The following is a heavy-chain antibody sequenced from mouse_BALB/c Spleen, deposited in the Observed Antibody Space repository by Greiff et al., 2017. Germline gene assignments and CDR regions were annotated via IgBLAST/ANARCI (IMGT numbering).Heavy chain of an antibody. CDR1: GYTFTSYT. CDR3: AREDDGYYGY. V-gene: IGHV1-4*01. D-gene: IGHD2-3*01. J-gene: IGHJ2*01. Sequence: VQLQQSGAELARPGASVKMSCKASGYTFTSYTMHWVQQRPGQGLEWIGYINPSSGYTNYNQKFKDKATLTADKSSSTAYMQLSSLTSEDSAVYYCAREDDGYYGYWGQGTTLTVSS. CDR2: INPSSGYT.